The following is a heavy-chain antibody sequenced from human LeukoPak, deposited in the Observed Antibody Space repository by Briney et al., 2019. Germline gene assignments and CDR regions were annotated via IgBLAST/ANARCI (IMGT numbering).Heavy chain of an antibody. V-gene: IGHV4-39*07. J-gene: IGHJ4*02. CDR1: GGSISSSSYY. Sequence: SETLSLTCTVSGGSISSSSYYWGWIRQPPGKGLEWIGSIYYSGSTYYNPSLKSRVTISVDTSKNQFSLKLSSVTAADTAVYYCARAKLHGVDYWGQGTLVTVSS. CDR2: IYYSGST. CDR3: ARAKLHGVDY.